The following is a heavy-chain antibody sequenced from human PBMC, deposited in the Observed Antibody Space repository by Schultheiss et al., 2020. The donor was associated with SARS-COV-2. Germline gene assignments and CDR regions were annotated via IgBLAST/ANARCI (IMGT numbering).Heavy chain of an antibody. CDR2: INHSGST. J-gene: IGHJ6*02. V-gene: IGHV4-39*07. CDR3: ARSSWGVVVPDYYYYGMDV. Sequence: SETLSLTCTVSGGSISSSSYYWGWIRQPPGKGLEWIGEINHSGSTNYNPSLKSRVTISVDTSKNQFSLKLSSVTAADTAVYYCARSSWGVVVPDYYYYGMDVWGQGTTVTVSS. CDR1: GGSISSSSYY. D-gene: IGHD2-2*01.